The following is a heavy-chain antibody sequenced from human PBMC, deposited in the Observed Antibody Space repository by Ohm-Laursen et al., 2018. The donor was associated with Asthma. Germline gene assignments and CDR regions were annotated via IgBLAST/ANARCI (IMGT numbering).Heavy chain of an antibody. Sequence: SLRLSCTASGFTFRDYYMSWIRQAPGKGLERVSYITSTSSTIYADSVKGRFTISRDNAKNSLYLQMDSLRAEDSAVYYCARAGYGFDYWGQGTLVTVSS. CDR3: ARAGYGFDY. J-gene: IGHJ4*02. CDR1: GFTFRDYY. D-gene: IGHD5-18*01. CDR2: ITSTSST. V-gene: IGHV3-11*06.